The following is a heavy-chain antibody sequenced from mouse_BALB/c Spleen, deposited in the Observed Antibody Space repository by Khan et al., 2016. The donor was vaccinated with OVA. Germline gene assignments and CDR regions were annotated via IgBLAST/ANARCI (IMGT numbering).Heavy chain of an antibody. CDR2: INPTSGYT. Sequence: VELVESGAELAKPGASVKMSCKASGYTFTTYWMHWVKQRPGQGLEWIGYINPTSGYTDYNDKFKDRATLSADKSSSTAYMQLNSLTSEDSAVYDCTRDRIDYWGQGTTLTVSS. V-gene: IGHV1-7*01. CDR1: GYTFTTYW. J-gene: IGHJ2*01. CDR3: TRDRIDY.